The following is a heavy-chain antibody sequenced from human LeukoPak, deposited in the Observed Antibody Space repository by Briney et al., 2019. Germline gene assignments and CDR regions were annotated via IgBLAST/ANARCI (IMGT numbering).Heavy chain of an antibody. Sequence: GGSLRLSCAASGFSFDDYAMHWVRQAPGQGLEWVSLISWDGGSIYYADSVKGRFTITRDNSKNSLYLQMNSLRAEDSALSYCATSPHFWSVYPPPDWGQGTLVTVSS. CDR1: GFSFDDYA. J-gene: IGHJ4*02. V-gene: IGHV3-43D*04. D-gene: IGHD3-3*02. CDR2: ISWDGGSI. CDR3: ATSPHFWSVYPPPD.